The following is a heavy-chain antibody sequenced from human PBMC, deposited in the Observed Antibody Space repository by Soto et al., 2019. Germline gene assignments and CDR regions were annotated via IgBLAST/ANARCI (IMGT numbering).Heavy chain of an antibody. V-gene: IGHV4-34*01. CDR3: ARVKAGIAAARGWFDP. CDR1: GGSFSGYY. CDR2: INHSGST. J-gene: IGHJ5*02. D-gene: IGHD6-13*01. Sequence: SETLSLTCAVYGGSFSGYYWSWISQPTGKGLEWIGEINHSGSTNYNPSIKSPITISVDTSKNQFSLKPRSVTAADTAVYYCARVKAGIAAARGWFDPWGQGTLVTVSS.